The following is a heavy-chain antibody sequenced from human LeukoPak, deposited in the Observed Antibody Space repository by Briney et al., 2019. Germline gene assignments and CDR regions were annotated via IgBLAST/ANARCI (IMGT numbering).Heavy chain of an antibody. J-gene: IGHJ4*02. CDR3: ARCHPYCSGGSCYIQTFDY. V-gene: IGHV1-2*02. CDR2: VNPNSGDT. Sequence: GASVKVSCKASGYTFTGYYLHWVRQAPGQGLEWMGCVNPNSGDTNYAQKFQGSVTMTRDTSISTVYMELSRLRSDDTAVYYCARCHPYCSGGSCYIQTFDYWGQGTLVTVSS. CDR1: GYTFTGYY. D-gene: IGHD2-15*01.